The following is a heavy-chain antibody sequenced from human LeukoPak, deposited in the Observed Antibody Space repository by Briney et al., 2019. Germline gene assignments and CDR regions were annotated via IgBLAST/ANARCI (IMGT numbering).Heavy chain of an antibody. CDR1: GFTFSSYG. CDR2: IWYDGSNR. D-gene: IGHD1-26*01. V-gene: IGHV3-33*01. CDR3: ARGKREVLNTRVFDY. J-gene: IGHJ4*02. Sequence: AGGSLRLSCAASGFTFSSYGMHWVRQAPGKGVEGVAVIWYDGSNRYYADSVKGRYTISRENSKNTLYMQLNSLRAEDTAVYYCARGKREVLNTRVFDYWGQGTLVTVSS.